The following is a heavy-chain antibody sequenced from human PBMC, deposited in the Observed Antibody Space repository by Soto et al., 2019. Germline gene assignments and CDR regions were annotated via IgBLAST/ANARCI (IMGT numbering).Heavy chain of an antibody. Sequence: QVQLVQSGAEVKKPGASVKVSCKASGYTFTSFDINWVGLATGQGLEWMGWMNPNSGNTAYAQKFQGRVTMTRNTSISTAYMELSSLRSEDTAVYYCARLKQDYAVAWGQGTLVTVSS. J-gene: IGHJ5*02. CDR3: ARLKQDYAVA. D-gene: IGHD3-16*01. CDR1: GYTFTSFD. V-gene: IGHV1-8*01. CDR2: MNPNSGNT.